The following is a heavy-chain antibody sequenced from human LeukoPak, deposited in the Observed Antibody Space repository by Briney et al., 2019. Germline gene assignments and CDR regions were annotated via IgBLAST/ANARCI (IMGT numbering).Heavy chain of an antibody. CDR3: ARQRSDYASTYFDY. V-gene: IGHV4-39*01. D-gene: IGHD4-17*01. CDR2: IYYSGST. CDR1: GGSVSSGRDY. J-gene: IGHJ4*02. Sequence: PSETLSLTCTVSGGSVSSGRDYWSWIRQPPGKGLEWVGSIYYSGSTYYNPSLKSRVTISVDTSKNQFSLKLSSVTAADTAVYYCARQRSDYASTYFDYWGQGTLVTVSS.